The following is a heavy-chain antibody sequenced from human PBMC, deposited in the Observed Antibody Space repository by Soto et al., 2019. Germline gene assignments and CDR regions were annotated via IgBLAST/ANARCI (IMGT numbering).Heavy chain of an antibody. CDR1: GFTFRTYT. Sequence: TGGSLRLSCVASGFTFRTYTMNWVRQAPGKGLEWVSDIRGFSPYTFYAESVKGRFTISRDNAKNSLYLQMNSLGVEDTAVYYCARDRGYDANDYYCNAMDVCGQGPTVTVYS. V-gene: IGHV3-21*01. CDR2: IRGFSPYT. J-gene: IGHJ6*02. CDR3: ARDRGYDANDYYCNAMDV. D-gene: IGHD2-15*01.